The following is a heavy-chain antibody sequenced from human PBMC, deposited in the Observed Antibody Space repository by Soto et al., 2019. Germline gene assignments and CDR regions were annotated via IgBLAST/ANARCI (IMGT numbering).Heavy chain of an antibody. CDR2: ISRSGTT. V-gene: IGHV4-4*02. D-gene: IGHD6-19*01. CDR1: GGSISSSNW. CDR3: ARDSASSGVFT. Sequence: PSETLSLTCAVTGGSISSSNWWTWVRQPPGEGLEWVGEISRSGTTNYKPSLKSRVSISVDKSRNEFSLNLGSVTAADTAMYYCARDSASSGVFTWGQGTMVNVS. J-gene: IGHJ3*01.